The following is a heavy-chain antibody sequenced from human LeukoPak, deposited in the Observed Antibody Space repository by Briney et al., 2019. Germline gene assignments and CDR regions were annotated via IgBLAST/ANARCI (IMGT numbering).Heavy chain of an antibody. J-gene: IGHJ4*02. V-gene: IGHV3-23*01. CDR1: GFTFSSYA. Sequence: PGGSLRLSCAASGFTFSSYAMSWVRQAPGKGLEWVSAISGSGGSTYYADSVKGRFTISRDNSKNSLYLQMNSLRTEDTALYYCAKDGSHSSGWYNYWGQGTLVTVSS. D-gene: IGHD6-19*01. CDR3: AKDGSHSSGWYNY. CDR2: ISGSGGST.